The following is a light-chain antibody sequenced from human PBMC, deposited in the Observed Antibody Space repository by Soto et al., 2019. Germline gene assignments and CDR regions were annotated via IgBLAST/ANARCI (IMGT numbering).Light chain of an antibody. CDR3: QVWDSSTGV. Sequence: SYELTQPLSVSVALGQTARITCGGNNIGSKNVHWYQQKPGQAPVRVIYRDSNRPSGIPERFSGSNSGNTATLTISRAQAGDEADYYCQVWDSSTGVFGGGTKLTVL. CDR1: NIGSKN. V-gene: IGLV3-9*01. J-gene: IGLJ2*01. CDR2: RDS.